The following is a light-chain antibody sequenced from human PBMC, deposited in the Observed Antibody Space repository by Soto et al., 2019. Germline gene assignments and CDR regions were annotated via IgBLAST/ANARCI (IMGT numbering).Light chain of an antibody. J-gene: IGLJ2*01. Sequence: QSALTQPASVSGSPGQSITISCSGTSSDVGGYNYVSWYQQHPGKAPKLMINDVSNRPSGVSNRFSGSKSGNTASLTISGLQAEDEADYYCSSNTSSSTVLFGGGTKLTVL. CDR3: SSNTSSSTVL. V-gene: IGLV2-14*03. CDR1: SSDVGGYNY. CDR2: DVS.